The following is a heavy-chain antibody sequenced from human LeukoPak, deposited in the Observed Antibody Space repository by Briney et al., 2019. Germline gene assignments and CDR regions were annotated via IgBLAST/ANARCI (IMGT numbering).Heavy chain of an antibody. J-gene: IGHJ4*02. Sequence: GASVKVSCKASGFTFSGCYMHWVRQAPGQGLEWMAWISPNSGGTNYVQKFQGRVTVTRDTSISTDYMEISGLTSDDTALYYCAREPSGSGGYDYWGQGTLVTVSS. D-gene: IGHD3-10*01. CDR3: AREPSGSGGYDY. CDR1: GFTFSGCY. V-gene: IGHV1-2*02. CDR2: ISPNSGGT.